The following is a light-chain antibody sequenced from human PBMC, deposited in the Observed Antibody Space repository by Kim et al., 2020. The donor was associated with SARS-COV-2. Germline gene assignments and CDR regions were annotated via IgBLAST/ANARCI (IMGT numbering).Light chain of an antibody. Sequence: GQAISSACTGTSRDVGGYNYVSWYQQHPGKAPKLMIYEVSNRPSGVSNRFSGSKSGNTASLTISGVQAEDEADYYCSSYTSSSTYVFGTGTKVTVL. CDR3: SSYTSSSTYV. J-gene: IGLJ1*01. V-gene: IGLV2-14*01. CDR1: SRDVGGYNY. CDR2: EVS.